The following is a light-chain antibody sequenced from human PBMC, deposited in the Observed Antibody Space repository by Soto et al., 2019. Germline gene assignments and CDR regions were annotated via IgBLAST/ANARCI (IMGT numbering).Light chain of an antibody. V-gene: IGKV1-12*01. CDR2: AAS. J-gene: IGKJ4*01. Sequence: DIQMTQTPCSVCASVGDRVTINCRASQGISSWLAWYQQKPGKAPKLLIYAASTLESGVPSRFSGGESGTDFTLTISSLQPEDSAIYYCHQANSFPLTFGGGTKVDIK. CDR1: QGISSW. CDR3: HQANSFPLT.